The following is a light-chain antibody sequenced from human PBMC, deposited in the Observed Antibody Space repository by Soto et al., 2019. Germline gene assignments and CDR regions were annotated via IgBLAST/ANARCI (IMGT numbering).Light chain of an antibody. CDR2: GAS. V-gene: IGKV3-20*01. CDR1: QSVSTNY. Sequence: EMVLTQSPATLSLSPGERATLSCRASQSVSTNYLAWYQQRPGQAPRLLIFGASYKATGIPDRFSGSGSGTDFTLSISRLEPEVFAFYCCQHYSGSPSEFTFGPGTKVDSK. J-gene: IGKJ3*01. CDR3: QHYSGSPSEFT.